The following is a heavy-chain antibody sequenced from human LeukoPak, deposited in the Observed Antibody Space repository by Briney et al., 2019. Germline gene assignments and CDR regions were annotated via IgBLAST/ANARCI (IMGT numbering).Heavy chain of an antibody. Sequence: XXSGGSPYYADSVKGRFTISRDNSKNTLYLQMNSLRAEDTAVYYCAKDNGITMVRGVIIHYFDYWGQGTLVTVSS. CDR2: XXSGGSP. V-gene: IGHV3-53*01. J-gene: IGHJ4*02. CDR3: AKDNGITMVRGVIIHYFDY. D-gene: IGHD3-10*01.